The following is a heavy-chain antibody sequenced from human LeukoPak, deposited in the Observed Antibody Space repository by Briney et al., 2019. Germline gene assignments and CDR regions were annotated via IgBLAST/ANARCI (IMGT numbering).Heavy chain of an antibody. CDR2: INPNSGGT. CDR3: ARDYVGVVAATRYYYGMDV. V-gene: IGHV1-2*02. D-gene: IGHD2-15*01. J-gene: IGHJ6*02. Sequence: ASVKVSCKASGYIFTGCYMHWVRQAPGQGLEWMGWINPNSGGTNYAQKFQGRVTMTRDTSISTAYMELSRLRSDDTAVYYCARDYVGVVAATRYYYGMDVWGQGTTVTVSS. CDR1: GYIFTGCY.